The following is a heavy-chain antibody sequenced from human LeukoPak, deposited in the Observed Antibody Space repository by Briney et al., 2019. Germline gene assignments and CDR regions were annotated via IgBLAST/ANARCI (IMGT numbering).Heavy chain of an antibody. V-gene: IGHV5-51*01. Sequence: GESLKISCKGSGYSFTSYWIGWVRQMPGKGLEWMGIIYPGDSDTRYSPSFQGQVTISADKSISTAYLQWSSLKASDTAMYYRASPLSGWSKLIDYWGQGTLVTVSS. CDR2: IYPGDSDT. CDR1: GYSFTSYW. J-gene: IGHJ4*02. D-gene: IGHD6-19*01. CDR3: ASPLSGWSKLIDY.